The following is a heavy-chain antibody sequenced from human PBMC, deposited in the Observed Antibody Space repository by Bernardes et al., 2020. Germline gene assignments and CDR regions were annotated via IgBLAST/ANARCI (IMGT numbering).Heavy chain of an antibody. V-gene: IGHV3-7*01. D-gene: IGHD2-15*01. Sequence: GTMRQACSASVFTWSRYWMSWVRPTRGKGLEWVATIKQDGSEKYYVDSVKGRFTISRDNAKNSLYLQMNSLRAEDTAVYYCARCCGPDYWGQGTLVTVSS. CDR3: ARCCGPDY. CDR1: VFTWSRYW. J-gene: IGHJ4*02. CDR2: IKQDGSEK.